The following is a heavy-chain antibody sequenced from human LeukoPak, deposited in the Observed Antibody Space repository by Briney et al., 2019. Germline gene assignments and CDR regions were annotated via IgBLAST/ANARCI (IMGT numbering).Heavy chain of an antibody. CDR2: IYYSGST. CDR3: ARVVTVTSNIYYYYYMDV. J-gene: IGHJ6*03. V-gene: IGHV4-31*03. D-gene: IGHD4-11*01. CDR1: GGSISSGGYY. Sequence: SQTLSLTCTVSGGSISSGGYYWSWIRQHPGKGLEWIGYIYYSGSTYYNPSLKSRVTISVDTSKNQFSLKLSSVTAADTAVYYCARVVTVTSNIYYYYYMDVWGEGTTVTVSS.